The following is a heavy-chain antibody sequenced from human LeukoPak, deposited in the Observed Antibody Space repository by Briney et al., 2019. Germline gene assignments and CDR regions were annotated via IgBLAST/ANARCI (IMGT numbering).Heavy chain of an antibody. CDR3: ARENSGYLDY. CDR1: GITFSTYS. D-gene: IGHD1-7*01. Sequence: PGGSLRLSCVVSGITFSTYSMSWVRQAPGKGLEWVSSISSSSSYIYYADSMKGRFTISRDNAKDSLYLQMNSLRVDETAVYYCARENSGYLDYWGQGTLVTVSS. CDR2: ISSSSSYI. V-gene: IGHV3-21*01. J-gene: IGHJ4*02.